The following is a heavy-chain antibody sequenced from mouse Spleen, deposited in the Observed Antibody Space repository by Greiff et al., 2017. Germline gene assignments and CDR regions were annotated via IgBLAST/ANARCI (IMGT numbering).Heavy chain of an antibody. D-gene: IGHD1-2*01. J-gene: IGHJ2*01. Sequence: QVQLQQPGAELVRPGASVKLSCKASGYTFTSYWINWVKQRPGQGLEWIGNIYPSDSYTNYNQKFKDKATLTVDKSSSTAYMQLSSPTSEDSAVYYCTRSLRHFDYWGQGTTLTVSS. V-gene: IGHV1-69*02. CDR3: TRSLRHFDY. CDR1: GYTFTSYW. CDR2: IYPSDSYT.